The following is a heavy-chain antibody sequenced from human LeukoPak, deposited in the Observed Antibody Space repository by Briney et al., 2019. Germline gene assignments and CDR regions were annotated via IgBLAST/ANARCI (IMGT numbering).Heavy chain of an antibody. CDR2: ISGSGGST. CDR3: AKHLYSGSYYYFDY. V-gene: IGHV3-23*01. Sequence: PGGSLRLSCAASGFTFSSYAMSWVRQAPGKGLEWVSAISGSGGSTYYADSVKGRFTISRENSKNTLYLQMNRLRAEDTAVYYCAKHLYSGSYYYFDYWGQGTLVTVSS. J-gene: IGHJ4*02. D-gene: IGHD1-26*01. CDR1: GFTFSSYA.